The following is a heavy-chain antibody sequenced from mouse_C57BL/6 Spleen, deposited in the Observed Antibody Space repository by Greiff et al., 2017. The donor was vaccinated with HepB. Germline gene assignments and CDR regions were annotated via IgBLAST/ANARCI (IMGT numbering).Heavy chain of an antibody. D-gene: IGHD2-5*01. CDR1: GYAFSSSW. CDR3: EKASCYSNSHYFDY. V-gene: IGHV1-82*01. CDR2: IYPGDGDT. J-gene: IGHJ2*01. Sequence: QVQLKESGPELVKPGASVKISCKASGYAFSSSWMNWVKQRPGKGLEWIGRIYPGDGDTNYNGKFKGKATLTADKSSSTAYMQLSSLTTEDSAVYFCEKASCYSNSHYFDYWGQGTTLTVSS.